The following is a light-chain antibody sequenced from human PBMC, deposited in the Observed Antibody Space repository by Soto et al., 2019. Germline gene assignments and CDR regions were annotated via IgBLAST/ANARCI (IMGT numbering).Light chain of an antibody. CDR1: QSVSSRS. CDR3: HYYDKWPPGT. V-gene: IGKV3-20*01. Sequence: EIVLTQSPGTLSLSPGERATLSCRASQSVSSRSLAWYQQKPGQAPRLLIFDASARAVDIPGRFSGSKSGTEFTLTISSLQPEDFAVYYCHYYDKWPPGTFGQGTKVDIK. CDR2: DAS. J-gene: IGKJ1*01.